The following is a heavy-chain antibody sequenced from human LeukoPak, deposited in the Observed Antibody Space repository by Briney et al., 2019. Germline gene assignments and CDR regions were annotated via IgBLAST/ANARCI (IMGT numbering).Heavy chain of an antibody. Sequence: SETPSLTCAVSGYSISSGYYWGWIRQPPGKGLEWIGSIYHSGSTYYNPSLKSRVTISVDTSKNQFSLKLSSVTAADTAVYYCAREVGCSGGSCYPYYYYYYGMDVWGKGTTVTVSS. CDR2: IYHSGST. CDR1: GYSISSGYY. D-gene: IGHD2-15*01. CDR3: AREVGCSGGSCYPYYYYYYGMDV. V-gene: IGHV4-38-2*02. J-gene: IGHJ6*04.